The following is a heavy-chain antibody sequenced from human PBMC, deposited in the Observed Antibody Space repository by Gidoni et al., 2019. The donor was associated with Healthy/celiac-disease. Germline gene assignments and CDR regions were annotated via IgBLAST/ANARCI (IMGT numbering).Heavy chain of an antibody. V-gene: IGHV1-2*06. CDR3: ARGGREDANGDY. CDR1: GYPFTGYY. Sequence: QVQLVQSGAEVTQPGASVTVSCKASGYPFTGYYMNGVRQAPGQGLEWMGRINPNSGGTNYAQKFQGRVTMTRDTSISTAYMELSRLRSDDTAVYYCARGGREDANGDYWGQGTLVTVSS. CDR2: INPNSGGT. J-gene: IGHJ4*02. D-gene: IGHD2-2*01.